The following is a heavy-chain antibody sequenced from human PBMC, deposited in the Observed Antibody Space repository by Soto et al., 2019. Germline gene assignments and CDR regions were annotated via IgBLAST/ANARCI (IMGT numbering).Heavy chain of an antibody. V-gene: IGHV3-33*01. J-gene: IGHJ6*02. CDR2: IWYDGSNK. CDR1: GFTFSSYG. D-gene: IGHD2-15*01. CDR3: ARGDGVVAATWYYYGMDV. Sequence: GGSLRLSCAASGFTFSSYGMHWVRQAPGKGLEWVAVIWYDGSNKYYADSVKGRFTISRDNSKNTLYLQMNSLRAEDTAVYYCARGDGVVAATWYYYGMDVWGQGTTVTVSS.